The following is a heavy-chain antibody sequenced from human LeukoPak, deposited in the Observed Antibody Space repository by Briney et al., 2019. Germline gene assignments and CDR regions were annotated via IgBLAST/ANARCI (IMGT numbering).Heavy chain of an antibody. V-gene: IGHV1-2*02. Sequence: ASVKVSCKASGYTFTDYYMHWVRQAPGQGLEWMGWINPNSGHIEYAQKFQGRVTMTWDTSISTAYMEVSRLKYDDTAVYYCARDYGFLEWLLSVWGNGTTVSVSS. J-gene: IGHJ6*04. D-gene: IGHD3-3*01. CDR3: ARDYGFLEWLLSV. CDR1: GYTFTDYY. CDR2: INPNSGHI.